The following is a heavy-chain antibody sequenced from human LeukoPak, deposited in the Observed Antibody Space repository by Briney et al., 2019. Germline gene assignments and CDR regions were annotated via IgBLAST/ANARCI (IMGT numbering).Heavy chain of an antibody. CDR2: TYYRSKWYN. Sequence: SQTLSLTCAISGDSVSSNSAAWNWIRQSPSRGLEWLGRTYYRSKWYNDYAVSVKSRITINPDTSKNQFSLQLNSVTPEDTAVYYCAVPSNPRSFGEYAFDIWGQGTMVTVSS. J-gene: IGHJ3*02. CDR3: AVPSNPRSFGEYAFDI. CDR1: GDSVSSNSAA. D-gene: IGHD3-10*01. V-gene: IGHV6-1*01.